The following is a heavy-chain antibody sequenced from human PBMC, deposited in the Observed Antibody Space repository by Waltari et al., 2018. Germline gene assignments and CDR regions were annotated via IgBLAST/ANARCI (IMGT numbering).Heavy chain of an antibody. J-gene: IGHJ6*02. D-gene: IGHD2-15*01. V-gene: IGHV1-69*05. CDR1: GGTFSSYA. Sequence: QVQLVQSGAEVKKPGSSVKVSCKASGGTFSSYAISWVRQAPGQGLEWMGGIIPIFGTANYAQKFQGRVTITTDESTSTAYMELSSLRSEDTAVYYCARGAPWGGLLSIYYYYGMDVWGQGTTVTVSS. CDR2: IIPIFGTA. CDR3: ARGAPWGGLLSIYYYYGMDV.